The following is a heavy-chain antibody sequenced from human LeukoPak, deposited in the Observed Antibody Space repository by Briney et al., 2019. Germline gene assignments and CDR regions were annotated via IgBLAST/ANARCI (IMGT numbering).Heavy chain of an antibody. J-gene: IGHJ4*02. CDR3: ARDPPHSGGPNSPCFEY. CDR1: GYTFGTYG. Sequence: GASVKISCKASGYTFGTYGISWVRQDPGQGPEWMGWISAYNDNTEYAQKFQGRVTMTTDTSTSTAYMELRSLRSDDTAVYYCARDPPHSGGPNSPCFEYWGQGTLVTVSS. V-gene: IGHV1-18*01. CDR2: ISAYNDNT. D-gene: IGHD6-19*01.